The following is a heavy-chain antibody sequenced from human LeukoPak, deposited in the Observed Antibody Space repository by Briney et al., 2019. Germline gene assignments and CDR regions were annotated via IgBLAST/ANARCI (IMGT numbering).Heavy chain of an antibody. J-gene: IGHJ4*02. V-gene: IGHV3-7*01. Sequence: GGSLRLSCAASGFTFSSYWMSWVRQAPGKGLEWVANIKQDGSENYYVDSVKGRFTISRDNAKNSLYLQMNSLSVEDTAIYYCVKALGGSGSYWGQGTSVIVSS. CDR3: VKALGGSGSY. CDR1: GFTFSSYW. D-gene: IGHD3-10*01. CDR2: IKQDGSEN.